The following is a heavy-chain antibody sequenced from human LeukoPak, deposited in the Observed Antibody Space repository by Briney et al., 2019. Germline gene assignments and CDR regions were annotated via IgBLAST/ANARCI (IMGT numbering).Heavy chain of an antibody. D-gene: IGHD6-13*01. Sequence: GGSLRLSCAASGFTVSGNYMSWVRQAPGTGLEWVSVIYTAGSTSYADSVRGRFTISGDNSKNTLYLQMNSLRAEDTAVYFCAGGSSWPGLTYWGLGTLLTVSS. CDR3: AGGSSWPGLTY. V-gene: IGHV3-53*01. J-gene: IGHJ4*02. CDR1: GFTVSGNY. CDR2: IYTAGST.